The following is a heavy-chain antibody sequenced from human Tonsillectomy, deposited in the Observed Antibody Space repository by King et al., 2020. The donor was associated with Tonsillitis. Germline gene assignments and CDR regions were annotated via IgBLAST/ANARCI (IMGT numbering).Heavy chain of an antibody. Sequence: VQLQESGPGLVKPSETLSLTCTVSGGSISSYYWSWIRQPPGKGLEWIGYIYYSGSTNYNPSLKSRVTISVDTSKNQFSLKLSSVTAADTAVYYCARDFRYSRSWSYYYGMDVWGQGTTVTVSS. D-gene: IGHD6-13*01. CDR2: IYYSGST. V-gene: IGHV4-59*01. J-gene: IGHJ6*02. CDR1: GGSISSYY. CDR3: ARDFRYSRSWSYYYGMDV.